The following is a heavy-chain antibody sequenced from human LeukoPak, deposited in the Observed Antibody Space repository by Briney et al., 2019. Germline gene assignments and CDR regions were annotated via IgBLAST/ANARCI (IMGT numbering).Heavy chain of an antibody. Sequence: GGSLRLSCAASGFPFDDYAMHWVRQAPGKGLEWVSGISWNSGSIGYADSVKGRFTISRDNAKNSLYLQMNSLRAEDTALYYCAKDNDDYGDYALDYWGQGTLVTVSS. CDR2: ISWNSGSI. V-gene: IGHV3-9*01. CDR1: GFPFDDYA. CDR3: AKDNDDYGDYALDY. D-gene: IGHD4-17*01. J-gene: IGHJ4*02.